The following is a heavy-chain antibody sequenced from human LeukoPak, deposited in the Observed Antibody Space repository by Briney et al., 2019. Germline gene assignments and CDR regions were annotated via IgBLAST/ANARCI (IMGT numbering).Heavy chain of an antibody. J-gene: IGHJ6*03. Sequence: GGSLRLSCAASGFTFSSYGMSWVRQAPGKGLEWVSGITNGGSTYYGDSAKGRFTISRDNSKNTLYLQMNSLRAEDTAVYYCAREYMDVWGKGTTVSISS. CDR2: ITNGGST. V-gene: IGHV3-23*01. CDR1: GFTFSSYG. CDR3: AREYMDV.